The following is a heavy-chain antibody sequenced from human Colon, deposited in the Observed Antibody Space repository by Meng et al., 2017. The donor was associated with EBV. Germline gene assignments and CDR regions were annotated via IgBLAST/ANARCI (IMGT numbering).Heavy chain of an antibody. CDR2: IYHNGQT. V-gene: IGHV4-4*02. CDR3: ARDGGVTHIP. D-gene: IGHD2-8*02. J-gene: IGHJ5*02. CDR1: GTSISTSNW. Sequence: QVLVQVGGRGLVKPSGTLSLTCASSGTSISTSNWWSWVRQSPGEGLEWIGAIYHNGQTNYNPSLKSRVSMSVDESKNEFSLNLKSVTAADTAVYYCARDGGVTHIPWGQGVLVTVSS.